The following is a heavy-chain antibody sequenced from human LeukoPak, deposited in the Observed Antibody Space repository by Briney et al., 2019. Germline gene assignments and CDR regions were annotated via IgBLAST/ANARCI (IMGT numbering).Heavy chain of an antibody. D-gene: IGHD7-27*01. CDR2: IYSGGST. Sequence: GGSLRLSCAASGFTVSSNYMSWVRQAPGKGLEWVSIIYSGGSTYYADSVKGRFTISRDNSKNTLYLQMNSLRAEDTAVYHCAALVRYWGSDYWGQGTLVTVSS. CDR1: GFTVSSNY. V-gene: IGHV3-66*01. J-gene: IGHJ4*02. CDR3: AALVRYWGSDY.